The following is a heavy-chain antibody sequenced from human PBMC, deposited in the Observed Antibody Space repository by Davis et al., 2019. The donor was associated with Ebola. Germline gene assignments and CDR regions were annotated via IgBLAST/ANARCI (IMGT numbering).Heavy chain of an antibody. Sequence: PGGSLRLSCAASGFTFSSYSMNWVRQAPGRGLEWVSYISSSSTTKYYADSVKGRFTISRDNSNNLLYLQMNSLRAEDTAVYYCAIPDCSGANCYSVYIKNWGQGTLVTVSS. CDR3: AIPDCSGANCYSVYIKN. CDR2: ISSSSTTK. J-gene: IGHJ4*02. CDR1: GFTFSSYS. D-gene: IGHD2-15*01. V-gene: IGHV3-48*01.